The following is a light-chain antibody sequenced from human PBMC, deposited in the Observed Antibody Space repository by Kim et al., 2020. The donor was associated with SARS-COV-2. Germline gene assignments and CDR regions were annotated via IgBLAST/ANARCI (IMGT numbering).Light chain of an antibody. CDR3: QVWDSSSDHRV. Sequence: SYELTQPPSVSVAPGKTARITCGGNNIGSKSVHWYQQKPGQAPVLVIYYDSDRPSGIPARFSGSNSGNTATLTISRVEAGDEADYYCQVWDSSSDHRVFG. V-gene: IGLV3-21*04. J-gene: IGLJ3*02. CDR2: YDS. CDR1: NIGSKS.